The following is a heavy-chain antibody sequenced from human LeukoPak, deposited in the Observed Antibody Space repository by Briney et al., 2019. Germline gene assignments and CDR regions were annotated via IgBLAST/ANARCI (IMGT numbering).Heavy chain of an antibody. D-gene: IGHD3-3*01. CDR3: ARKFYDFWSGYGG. CDR1: GFTFSSYA. V-gene: IGHV3-21*01. CDR2: ISSSSSYI. Sequence: GGSLRLSCAASGFTFSSYAMSWVRQAPEKGLEWVSSISSSSSYIYYADSVKGRFTISRDNAKNSLYLQMNSLRAEDTAVYYCARKFYDFWSGYGGWGQGTLVTVSS. J-gene: IGHJ4*02.